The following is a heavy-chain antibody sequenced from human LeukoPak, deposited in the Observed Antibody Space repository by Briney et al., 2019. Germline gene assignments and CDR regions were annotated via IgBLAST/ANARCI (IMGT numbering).Heavy chain of an antibody. CDR1: GVIFSSYN. CDR3: TALDSSGSSCSSTGFDY. CDR2: IFSGGST. J-gene: IGHJ4*02. Sequence: PGGSLRLSCAASGVIFSSYNMNWVRQAPGKGLEWVSAIFSGGSTFYADSVTGRFTISRDNSKNTVYLEMNSLRAEDTAVYYCTALDSSGSSCSSTGFDYWGQGTLVTVSS. V-gene: IGHV3-53*01. D-gene: IGHD2-15*01.